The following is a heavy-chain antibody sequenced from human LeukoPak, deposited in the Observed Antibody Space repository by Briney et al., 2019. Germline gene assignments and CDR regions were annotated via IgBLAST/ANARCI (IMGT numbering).Heavy chain of an antibody. CDR1: GYTFTGYY. V-gene: IGHV1-2*06. CDR2: INPNSGGT. J-gene: IGHJ5*02. CDR3: ARDPTPSSPRLAFFDNWFDP. D-gene: IGHD6-13*01. Sequence: ASVNVSCKASGYTFTGYYMHWVRQAPGQGLEWMGRINPNSGGTNYAQKFQGRVTMTRDTSISTAYMELSRLRSDDTAVYYCARDPTPSSPRLAFFDNWFDPWGQGTLVTVSS.